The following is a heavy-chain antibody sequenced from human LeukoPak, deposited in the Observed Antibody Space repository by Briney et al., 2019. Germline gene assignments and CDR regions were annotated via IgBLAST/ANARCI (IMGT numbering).Heavy chain of an antibody. CDR1: GGTFSSYA. D-gene: IGHD2-8*01. J-gene: IGHJ4*02. CDR2: INPSGGST. Sequence: SVKVSCKASGGTFSSYAISWVRQAPGQGLEWMGIINPSGGSTSYAQKFQGRVTMTRDTSTSTVYMELSSLRSEDTAVYYCARAPYCTNGVCYRGGDYFDYWGQGTLVTVSS. V-gene: IGHV1-46*01. CDR3: ARAPYCTNGVCYRGGDYFDY.